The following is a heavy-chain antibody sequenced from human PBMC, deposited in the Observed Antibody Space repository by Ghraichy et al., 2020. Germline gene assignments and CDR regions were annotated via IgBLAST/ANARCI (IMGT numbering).Heavy chain of an antibody. J-gene: IGHJ4*02. CDR2: INHSGST. Sequence: ETLSLTCAVDGGSFSGYYWSWIRQPPGKGLEWIGEINHSGSTNYNPSLKSRVTISVDTSKNQFSLKLSSVTAADTAVYYCALGYSYRLTPGGGFDYWGQGTLVTVSS. CDR3: ALGYSYRLTPGGGFDY. D-gene: IGHD5-18*01. CDR1: GGSFSGYY. V-gene: IGHV4-34*01.